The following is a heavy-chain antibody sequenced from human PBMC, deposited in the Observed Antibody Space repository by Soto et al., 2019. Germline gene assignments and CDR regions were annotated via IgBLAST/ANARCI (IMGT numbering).Heavy chain of an antibody. CDR3: ARGLIVWFGELSRRGGYYYYMDV. Sequence: QVQLQQWGAGLLKPSETLSLTCAVYGGSCSGYQWSWIRQTPGKGLEWIGEINDSGNINYNPSLKSRVTILVDTAKKQISLKLSSVTAADTAVYYCARGLIVWFGELSRRGGYYYYMDVWGKGTTVTVSS. J-gene: IGHJ6*03. CDR2: INDSGNI. V-gene: IGHV4-34*01. D-gene: IGHD3-10*01. CDR1: GGSCSGYQ.